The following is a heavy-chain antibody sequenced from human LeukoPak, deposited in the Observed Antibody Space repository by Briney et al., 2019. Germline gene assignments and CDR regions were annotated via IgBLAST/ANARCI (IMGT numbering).Heavy chain of an antibody. CDR3: AIRAVAGRGFDY. CDR2: ISGSGGST. D-gene: IGHD6-19*01. Sequence: GGSLRLSCTASGFTFSSHAMSWVRQAPGKGLEWVSAISGSGGSTYYADSVKGRVTISRDNSKNTLYLQMNSLRAEDTAVYYCAIRAVAGRGFDYWGQGTLVTVSS. CDR1: GFTFSSHA. J-gene: IGHJ4*02. V-gene: IGHV3-23*01.